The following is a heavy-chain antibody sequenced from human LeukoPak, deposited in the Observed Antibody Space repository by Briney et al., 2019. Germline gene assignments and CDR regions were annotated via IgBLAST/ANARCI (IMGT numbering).Heavy chain of an antibody. V-gene: IGHV3-7*01. CDR1: GFTFSSYW. Sequence: GGSLRLSCAASGFTFSSYWMSWVRQAPGKGLEWVANIKQDGSEKYYVDSVKGRFTISRDNAKNSLYLQMSSLRAEDTAVYYCARDSLYDSSGYSPKFDYWGQGTLVTVSS. CDR3: ARDSLYDSSGYSPKFDY. D-gene: IGHD3-22*01. J-gene: IGHJ4*02. CDR2: IKQDGSEK.